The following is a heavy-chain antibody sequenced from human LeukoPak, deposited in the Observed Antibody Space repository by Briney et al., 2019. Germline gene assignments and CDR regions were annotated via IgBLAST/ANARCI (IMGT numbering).Heavy chain of an antibody. J-gene: IGHJ4*02. CDR3: AKDDFRFIGVAAAGIDY. V-gene: IGHV3-9*01. CDR1: GFTFDDYA. Sequence: GGSLRLSRAASGFTFDDYAMHWVRQAPGKGLEWVSGISWNSGSIGYADSVKGRFTISRDNAKNSLYLQMNSLRAEDTALYYCAKDDFRFIGVAAAGIDYWGQGTLVTVSS. CDR2: ISWNSGSI. D-gene: IGHD6-13*01.